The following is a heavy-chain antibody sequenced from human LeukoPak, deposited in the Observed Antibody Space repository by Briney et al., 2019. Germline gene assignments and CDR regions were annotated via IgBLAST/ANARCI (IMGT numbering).Heavy chain of an antibody. CDR2: IYYSGST. CDR1: GGSITSSNYY. CDR3: ATHSYYSDSSGFYYHFDY. D-gene: IGHD3-22*01. V-gene: IGHV4-39*01. Sequence: PSETLSLTCTVSGGSITSSNYYWGWIRQPPGKGLEWIGSIYYSGSTYYNPSLKSRVTISVDTSQNQFSLKLTSVTAADTAVYYCATHSYYSDSSGFYYHFDYWGQGTLVTVSS. J-gene: IGHJ4*02.